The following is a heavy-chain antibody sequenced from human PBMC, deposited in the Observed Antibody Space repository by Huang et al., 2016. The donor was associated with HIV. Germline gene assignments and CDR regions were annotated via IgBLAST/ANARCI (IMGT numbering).Heavy chain of an antibody. CDR3: ARGSLEYSVSSSLDY. CDR2: LMPVFDSP. V-gene: IGHV1-69*13. D-gene: IGHD4-4*01. CDR1: GGPFRSYS. Sequence: QVQLLQSVAEVKKPGSSVKVSCKASGGPFRSYSIAWVRQAPGQGLEWMASLMPVFDSPNYAQKLQGRVRVTADESTSTVYIEVRDLRPDDTAVYFCARGSLEYSVSSSLDYWGQGTHVTVSS. J-gene: IGHJ4*02.